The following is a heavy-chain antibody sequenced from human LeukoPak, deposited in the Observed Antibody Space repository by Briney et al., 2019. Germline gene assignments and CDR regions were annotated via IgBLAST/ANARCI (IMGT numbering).Heavy chain of an antibody. D-gene: IGHD6-13*01. CDR2: ISGSGGST. J-gene: IGHJ5*02. V-gene: IGHV3-23*01. Sequence: PGGSLRLSCAASGFTFSNYAMSCVRQAPGKGLEWVSAISGSGGSTYYADSVKGRFTISRDNSKNTLYLQMNSLRAEDTAAYYCARGRTGIAAAGTIVWFDPWGQGTLVTVSS. CDR3: ARGRTGIAAAGTIVWFDP. CDR1: GFTFSNYA.